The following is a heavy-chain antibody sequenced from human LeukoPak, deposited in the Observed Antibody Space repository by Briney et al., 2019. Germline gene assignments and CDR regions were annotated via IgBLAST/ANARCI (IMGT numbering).Heavy chain of an antibody. CDR3: ARVKFADFSDY. CDR1: GYTFTSYA. J-gene: IGHJ4*02. CDR2: INTNIGNP. V-gene: IGHV7-4-1*02. D-gene: IGHD2-21*02. Sequence: ASVKVSCKASGYTFTSYATNWVRQAPGQGLEWMGWINTNIGNPTYAQGFTGRFVFSLDTSVSTAYLQISSLKAEDTAVYYCARVKFADFSDYWGQGTLVTVSS.